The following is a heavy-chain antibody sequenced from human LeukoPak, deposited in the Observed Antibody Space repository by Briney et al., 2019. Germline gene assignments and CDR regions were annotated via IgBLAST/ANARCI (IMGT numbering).Heavy chain of an antibody. Sequence: SETLSLTCAFYGGSFSDYYWTWIRQPPGRGLEWIGSIYHSGSTYYNPSLKSRVTMSVDRSKNQFSLNLTSVTAADTAVYYCARESRIQLWLNWFDPWGQGTLVTVSS. D-gene: IGHD5-18*01. CDR3: ARESRIQLWLNWFDP. CDR2: IYHSGST. CDR1: GGSFSDYY. J-gene: IGHJ5*02. V-gene: IGHV4-34*01.